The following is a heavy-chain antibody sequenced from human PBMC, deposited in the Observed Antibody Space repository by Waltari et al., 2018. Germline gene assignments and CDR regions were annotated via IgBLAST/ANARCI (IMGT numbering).Heavy chain of an antibody. CDR3: ARHKKYQPLIPGSVSVIWFDP. Sequence: QLQLQESGPGLVKPSETLSLTCTVSGGSISSSSYYWGWIRQPPGKGLEWIGSIYYSGSTYYNPSLKSRVTISVDTSKNQFSLKLSSVTAADTAVYYCARHKKYQPLIPGSVSVIWFDPWGQGTLVTVSS. CDR1: GGSISSSSYY. D-gene: IGHD2-2*01. V-gene: IGHV4-39*01. J-gene: IGHJ5*02. CDR2: IYYSGST.